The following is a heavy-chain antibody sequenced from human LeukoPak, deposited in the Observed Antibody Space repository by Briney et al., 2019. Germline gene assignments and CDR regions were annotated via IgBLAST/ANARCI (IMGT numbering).Heavy chain of an antibody. Sequence: GGSLRLSCAASGFTFSSYSMNWVRQAPGKGLEWVSSISSSSTYYADSVKGRFTISRDNAKNSLYLQMNSLRAEDTAVYYCASSSWYVAFDYWGQGTLVTVSS. V-gene: IGHV3-21*01. CDR2: ISSSST. CDR3: ASSSWYVAFDY. CDR1: GFTFSSYS. D-gene: IGHD6-13*01. J-gene: IGHJ4*02.